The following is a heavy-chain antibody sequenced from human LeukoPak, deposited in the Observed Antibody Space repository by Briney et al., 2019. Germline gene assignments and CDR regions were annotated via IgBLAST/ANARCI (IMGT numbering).Heavy chain of an antibody. Sequence: GGSLRLSCAASGFTFSSYSMNWVRQAPGKGLEWVSYISSSGSTIYYADSVKGRFTISRDNAKNSLYLQMNSLRAEDTAVYYCARRRHTETDAFDIWGQGTMVTVSS. CDR1: GFTFSSYS. J-gene: IGHJ3*02. CDR2: ISSSGSTI. V-gene: IGHV3-48*04. CDR3: ARRRHTETDAFDI.